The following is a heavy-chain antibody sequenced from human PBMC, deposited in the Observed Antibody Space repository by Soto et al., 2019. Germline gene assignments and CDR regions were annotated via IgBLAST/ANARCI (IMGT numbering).Heavy chain of an antibody. CDR2: IYRGGNI. V-gene: IGHV4-4*02. Sequence: QVQLQASGPGLVKPSGTLSLTCVVSGDSVNTDDWWSWVRKPPGKGLEWIGEIYRGGNIYYTPALKGRVTISQDQSKNAVALELTSVTATDTAIYYCARDHQGSNTWSFDFCGQGTLVTVSS. CDR3: ARDHQGSNTWSFDF. CDR1: GDSVNTDDW. J-gene: IGHJ4*02. D-gene: IGHD4-4*01.